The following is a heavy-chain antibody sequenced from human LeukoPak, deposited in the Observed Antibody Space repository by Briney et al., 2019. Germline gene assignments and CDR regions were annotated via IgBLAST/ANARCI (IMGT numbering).Heavy chain of an antibody. CDR3: ARDREIPGYSSGWRTYYYYGMDV. Sequence: GGSLRLSCAASGFTFSGYSMNWVRKAPGKGLEWVSSISSSSSYIYYADSVKGRFTISRDNAKNSLYLQMNSLRAEDTAVYYCARDREIPGYSSGWRTYYYYGMDVWGQGTTVTVSS. V-gene: IGHV3-21*01. CDR1: GFTFSGYS. CDR2: ISSSSSYI. J-gene: IGHJ6*02. D-gene: IGHD6-19*01.